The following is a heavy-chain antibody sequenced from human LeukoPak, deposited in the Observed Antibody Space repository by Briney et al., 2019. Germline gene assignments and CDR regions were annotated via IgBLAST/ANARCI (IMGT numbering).Heavy chain of an antibody. Sequence: GGSLRLSCAASGFTVSSNYMSWVRQAPGKGLEWVSVIYSGGSTYYADSVKGRFTISRDNSKNTLYLQMNSLRAEDTAVYYCARDYREGSSWEFDCWGQGTLVTVSS. CDR2: IYSGGST. CDR3: ARDYREGSSWEFDC. CDR1: GFTVSSNY. J-gene: IGHJ4*02. V-gene: IGHV3-53*01. D-gene: IGHD6-13*01.